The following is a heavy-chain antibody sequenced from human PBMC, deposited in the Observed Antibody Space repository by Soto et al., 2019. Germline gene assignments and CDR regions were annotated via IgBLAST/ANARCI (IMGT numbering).Heavy chain of an antibody. CDR2: ISGSGGST. V-gene: IGHV3-23*01. Sequence: GGSLRLSCAASGFTFSSYAMSWVRQAPGRGLEWVSAISGSGGSTYYADSVKGRFTISRDNSKNTLYLQMNSLRAEDTAVYYCAKSGSSMVRGRGDYYYYYMHVWGKGAKVTVSS. J-gene: IGHJ6*03. CDR1: GFTFSSYA. CDR3: AKSGSSMVRGRGDYYYYYMHV. D-gene: IGHD3-10*01.